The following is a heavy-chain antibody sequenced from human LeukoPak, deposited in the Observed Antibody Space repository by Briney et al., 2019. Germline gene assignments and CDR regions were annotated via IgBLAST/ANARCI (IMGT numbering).Heavy chain of an antibody. CDR3: ARAEDCSSTSCYSRFDP. D-gene: IGHD2-2*01. Sequence: PGKSLRLSCAASGFTFSSYAVHWVRQAPGKGLEWVAVISYDGSNKYYADSVKGRFTISRDNSENTLYLQMNSLRAEDTAVYYCARAEDCSSTSCYSRFDPWGQGTLVTVSS. CDR1: GFTFSSYA. J-gene: IGHJ5*02. V-gene: IGHV3-30*01. CDR2: ISYDGSNK.